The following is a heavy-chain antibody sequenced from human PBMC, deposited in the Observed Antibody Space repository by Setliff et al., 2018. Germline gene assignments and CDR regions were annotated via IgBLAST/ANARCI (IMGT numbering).Heavy chain of an antibody. D-gene: IGHD3-22*01. Sequence: SETLSLTCTVYGASFSDYYWGWIRQPPGKGLEWIAEINHSGSTNYNPSLRSRVTISVDTSRNQFSLKLTSVTAADTAVYYCRLWSSVWAWYFDLWGRGTLVTV. CDR1: GASFSDYY. V-gene: IGHV4-34*01. CDR3: RLWSSVWAWYFDL. J-gene: IGHJ2*01. CDR2: INHSGST.